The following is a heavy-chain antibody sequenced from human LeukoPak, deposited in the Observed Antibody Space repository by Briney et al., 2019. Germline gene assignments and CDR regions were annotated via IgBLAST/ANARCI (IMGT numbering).Heavy chain of an antibody. V-gene: IGHV3-15*01. CDR3: ATERGRASWYEYYFDN. D-gene: IGHD6-13*01. Sequence: GESLRLSCAASGFTFSSAWMSWVRQAPGKGLEWVGRIKSKTDGGATDYVAPVKGRFTISRDDSRDTLYLQMSSLKAEDTAVYFCATERGRASWYEYYFDNWGQGTLVTVAS. CDR1: GFTFSSAW. CDR2: IKSKTDGGAT. J-gene: IGHJ4*02.